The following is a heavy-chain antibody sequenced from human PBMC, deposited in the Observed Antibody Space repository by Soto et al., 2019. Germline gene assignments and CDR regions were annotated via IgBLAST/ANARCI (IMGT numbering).Heavy chain of an antibody. CDR1: GFSLSTSGVG. D-gene: IGHD3-16*02. J-gene: IGHJ4*02. CDR3: AHLMITFGGVIVAGADFDY. V-gene: IGHV2-5*02. Sequence: SGPTLVNPTQTLTLTCTFSGFSLSTSGVGVGWIRQPPGKALEWLALIYWDDDKRYSPSLKSRLTITKDTSKNQVVLTMTNMDPVDTATYYCAHLMITFGGVIVAGADFDYCGQGTLVTVSS. CDR2: IYWDDDK.